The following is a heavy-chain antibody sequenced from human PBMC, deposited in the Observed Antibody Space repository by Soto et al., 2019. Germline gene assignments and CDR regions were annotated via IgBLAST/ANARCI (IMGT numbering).Heavy chain of an antibody. V-gene: IGHV3-48*03. Sequence: PGGSLRLSCADSGFTFSSYEMNWVRQAPGKGLEWVSYISSSGSTIYYADSVKGRFTISRDNAKNSLYLQMNSLRAEDTAVYYCARDSPQYYYDSSGYPPRLDYWGQGTLVTVSS. D-gene: IGHD3-22*01. CDR1: GFTFSSYE. CDR2: ISSSGSTI. CDR3: ARDSPQYYYDSSGYPPRLDY. J-gene: IGHJ4*02.